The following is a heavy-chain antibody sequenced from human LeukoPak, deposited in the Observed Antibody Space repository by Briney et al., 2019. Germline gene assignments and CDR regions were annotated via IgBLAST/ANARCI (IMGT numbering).Heavy chain of an antibody. CDR2: INSDGSST. J-gene: IGHJ4*02. CDR1: RFPFSSYW. CDR3: ARDKRYGGKHSVDY. V-gene: IGHV3-74*01. D-gene: IGHD4-23*01. Sequence: GGSLRLSCAASRFPFSSYWMHWARQAPGKGLVWVSRINSDGSSTSYADSVKGRFTISRDNAKNTLYLQMKSLRAEDTAVYYCARDKRYGGKHSVDYWGQGTLVTASS.